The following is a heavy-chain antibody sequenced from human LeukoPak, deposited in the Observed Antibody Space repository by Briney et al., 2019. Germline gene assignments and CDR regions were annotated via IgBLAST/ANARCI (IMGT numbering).Heavy chain of an antibody. J-gene: IGHJ4*02. D-gene: IGHD2-2*01. Sequence: SETLSLTCTVSGGSISSYYWSWIRQPPGKGLEWIGYIYYSGSTNYNPSLKSRVTISVDTSKNQFSLKLSSVTAADTAVYYCARRKKGYCSSTSCYYFDYWGQGTLVTVSS. CDR3: ARRKKGYCSSTSCYYFDY. CDR1: GGSISSYY. CDR2: IYYSGST. V-gene: IGHV4-59*08.